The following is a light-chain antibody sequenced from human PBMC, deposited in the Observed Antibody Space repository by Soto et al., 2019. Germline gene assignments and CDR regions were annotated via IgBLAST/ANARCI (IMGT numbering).Light chain of an antibody. CDR3: QQYNNWPPLT. V-gene: IGKV3-15*01. Sequence: EIVMTQSPATLSVSPGERATLYCRASQSVSNNLAWYQQKPGQAPRLLIYGASTRATGIPARFSGSGSGTEFTLTISSLQSEDFAVYYCQQYNNWPPLTFGGGTKVDIK. CDR1: QSVSNN. J-gene: IGKJ4*01. CDR2: GAS.